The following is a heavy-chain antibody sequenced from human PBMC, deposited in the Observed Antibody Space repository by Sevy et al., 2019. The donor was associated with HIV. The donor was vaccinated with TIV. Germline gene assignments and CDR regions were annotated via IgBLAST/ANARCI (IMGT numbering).Heavy chain of an antibody. CDR3: SSGWSYFDY. J-gene: IGHJ4*02. CDR2: IYYSEST. D-gene: IGHD6-19*01. V-gene: IGHV4-39*01. Sequence: SETLSLTCTVSGGSISSSSYYWGWIRQPPGKGLEWIGSIYYSESTYYSPSLQSRVTISVDTSKNQFSLRLSSVTAADTDVYYCSSGWSYFDYWGQGTLVTVSS. CDR1: GGSISSSSYY.